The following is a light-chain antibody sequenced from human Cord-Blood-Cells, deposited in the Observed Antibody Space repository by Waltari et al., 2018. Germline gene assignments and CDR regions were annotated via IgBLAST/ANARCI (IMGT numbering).Light chain of an antibody. J-gene: IGKJ2*03. V-gene: IGKV1-39*01. CDR1: QSISSY. CDR2: AAS. CDR3: QQSYSTLYS. Sequence: DTKMTKSPPPLPPLVGARVPTTCRASQSISSYLNWYQQKPGKAPKLLIYAASSLQSGVPSRFSGSGSGTDFTLTISSLQPEDFATYYCQQSYSTLYSFGQGTKLEIK.